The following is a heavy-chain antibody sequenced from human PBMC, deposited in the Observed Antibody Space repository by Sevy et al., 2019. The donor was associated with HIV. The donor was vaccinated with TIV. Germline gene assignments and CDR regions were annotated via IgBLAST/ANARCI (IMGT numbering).Heavy chain of an antibody. CDR2: IYHSGNT. V-gene: IGHV4-30-2*01. J-gene: IGHJ3*02. Sequence: QSETLSLTCAVSGGSIGSGAYSWNWIRQPPGKGLEWIGYIYHSGNTYYNPSLKSRLTISVDRSKNLFSLNLSSMTAADTAVYYCARDGGTLTTPGAFDIWGQGTLVTVSS. CDR3: ARDGGTLTTPGAFDI. D-gene: IGHD4-17*01. CDR1: GGSIGSGAYS.